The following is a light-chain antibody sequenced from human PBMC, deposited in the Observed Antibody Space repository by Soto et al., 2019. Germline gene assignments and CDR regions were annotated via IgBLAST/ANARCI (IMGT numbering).Light chain of an antibody. CDR2: GAS. J-gene: IGKJ1*01. Sequence: EIVMTQSPATLSMSPGEKVTLSCRASQSVISNLAWNQQKPGQAPRLLIYGASTRATGVPDRFSGSGSGTEFTLTNSSLQAEDFAVYYCQPDNKWPWTFGQGTKVEIK. CDR1: QSVISN. V-gene: IGKV3-15*01. CDR3: QPDNKWPWT.